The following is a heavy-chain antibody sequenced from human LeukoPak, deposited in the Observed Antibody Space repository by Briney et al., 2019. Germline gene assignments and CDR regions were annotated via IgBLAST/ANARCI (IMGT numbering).Heavy chain of an antibody. V-gene: IGHV4-30-4*01. Sequence: SETLSLTCTVSGGSISSGDYSWSWIRQPPGKGLEWIGYIYYSGSTNYNPSLKSRVTTSVDTSKNQFSLKLSSVTAADTAVYYCARRSMRWMDVWGQGTTVIVSS. D-gene: IGHD4-23*01. CDR2: IYYSGST. CDR1: GGSISSGDYS. CDR3: ARRSMRWMDV. J-gene: IGHJ6*02.